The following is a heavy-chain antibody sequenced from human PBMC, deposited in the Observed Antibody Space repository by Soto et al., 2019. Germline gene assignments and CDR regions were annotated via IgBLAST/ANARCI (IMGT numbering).Heavy chain of an antibody. CDR1: GDSISTGNSISSYF. CDR2: IYYTGST. D-gene: IGHD3-10*01. Sequence: QVQLQESGPGLVKPSETLSLTCTVSGDSISTGNSISSYFWSWIRQPPGKGLERIGYIYYTGSTNYTPPLKSRVTISLDTSKNQSPRGLPSVPAADPAVYFWARRAGGGSEYFDYWGRGTLVTVSS. CDR3: ARRAGGGSEYFDY. V-gene: IGHV4-61*01. J-gene: IGHJ4*02.